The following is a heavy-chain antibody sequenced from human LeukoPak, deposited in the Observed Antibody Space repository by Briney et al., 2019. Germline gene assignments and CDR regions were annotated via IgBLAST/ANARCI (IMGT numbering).Heavy chain of an antibody. D-gene: IGHD5-24*01. V-gene: IGHV4-38-2*02. CDR2: IYHSGST. Sequence: SETLSLTCTVSGYSISSGYYWGWIRQPPGKGLEWIGSIYHSGSTYYNPSLKSRVTISVDTSKNQFSLKLSSVTAADTAVYYCARLDGIMATTPYFDYWGQGTLVTVSS. J-gene: IGHJ4*02. CDR3: ARLDGIMATTPYFDY. CDR1: GYSISSGYY.